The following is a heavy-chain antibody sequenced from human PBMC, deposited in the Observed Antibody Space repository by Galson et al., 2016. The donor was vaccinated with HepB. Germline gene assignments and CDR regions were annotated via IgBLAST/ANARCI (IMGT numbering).Heavy chain of an antibody. J-gene: IGHJ4*02. CDR3: TADIPNVGSGYNDFDF. V-gene: IGHV3-15*01. CDR2: IKSKVDGGTE. D-gene: IGHD5-12*01. Sequence: SLRLSCAAPGFSFSHPFSNAFKNAWMSWVRQAPGKGLEWVGRIKSKVDGGTEHYAAPVKGRFTVSRDDSKDMLYLQMDSLKTEDTAVYYCTADIPNVGSGYNDFDFWGQGTLVTVSS. CDR1: GFSFSHPFSNAFKNAW.